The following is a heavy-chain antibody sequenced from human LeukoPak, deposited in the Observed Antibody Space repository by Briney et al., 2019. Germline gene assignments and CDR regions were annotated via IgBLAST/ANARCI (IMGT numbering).Heavy chain of an antibody. V-gene: IGHV1-24*01. CDR3: ASDTPRITMVRGVMVEAPYYFDY. CDR2: FDPEDGET. Sequence: GASVKVSCKVSGYTLTELSMHWVRQAPGKGLEWMGGFDPEDGETIYAQKFQGRVTITADKSTSTAYMELSSLRSEDTAVYYCASDTPRITMVRGVMVEAPYYFDYWGQGTLVTVSS. D-gene: IGHD3-10*01. J-gene: IGHJ4*02. CDR1: GYTLTELS.